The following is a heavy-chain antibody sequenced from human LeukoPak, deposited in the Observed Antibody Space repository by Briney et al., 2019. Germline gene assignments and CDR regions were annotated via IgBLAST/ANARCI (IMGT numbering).Heavy chain of an antibody. V-gene: IGHV7-4-1*02. D-gene: IGHD6-19*01. CDR2: INTNTGNP. J-gene: IGHJ3*02. Sequence: ASVKVSCKASGYTFTNYAMNWVRQAPGQGLEWMGWINTNTGNPTYAQGFTGRFVFSLDTSVSTAYLQISSLKAEDTAVYYCARVRSGWPHDAFDIWGQGTMVTVSS. CDR3: ARVRSGWPHDAFDI. CDR1: GYTFTNYA.